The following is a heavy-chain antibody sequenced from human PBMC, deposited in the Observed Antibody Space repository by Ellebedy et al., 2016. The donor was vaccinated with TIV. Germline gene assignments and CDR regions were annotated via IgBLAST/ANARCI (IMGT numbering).Heavy chain of an antibody. CDR2: INAGNGNT. CDR3: ARASYDSSGTVNDY. J-gene: IGHJ4*02. CDR1: GYTFTSYA. Sequence: ASVKVSCKASGYTFTSYAMHWVRQAPGQRLEWMGWINAGNGNTKYSQKFQGRVTITRDTSTSTAYMELSSLSSEDTAVYYCARASYDSSGTVNDYWGQGTLVTVSS. D-gene: IGHD3-22*01. V-gene: IGHV1-3*01.